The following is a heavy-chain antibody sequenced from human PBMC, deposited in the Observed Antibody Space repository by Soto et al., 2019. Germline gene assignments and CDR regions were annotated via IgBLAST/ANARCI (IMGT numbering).Heavy chain of an antibody. CDR3: ARERNGGSFDY. CDR1: GFTFSSYA. Sequence: GGSLRLSCAASGFTFSSYAMSWVRQAPGKGLEWVSAISGSGGSTYYADSVKGRFTISRDNSTNTLYLQMNSLRVEDTAVYYCARERNGGSFDYWGQGTLVTVAS. D-gene: IGHD2-15*01. J-gene: IGHJ4*02. CDR2: ISGSGGST. V-gene: IGHV3-23*01.